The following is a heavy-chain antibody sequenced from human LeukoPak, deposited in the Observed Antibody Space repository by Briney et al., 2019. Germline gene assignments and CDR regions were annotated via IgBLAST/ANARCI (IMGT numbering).Heavy chain of an antibody. J-gene: IGHJ5*02. CDR1: GGSISSSSCY. Sequence: PSETLSLTCTVSGGSISSSSCYWGWIRQPPGKGLEWIGSIYYSGSTYYNPSLKSRVTISVDTSKNQFSLKLSSVTAADTAVYYCASTYYYDSSGYYPNWFDPWGQGTLVTVSS. CDR3: ASTYYYDSSGYYPNWFDP. CDR2: IYYSGST. V-gene: IGHV4-39*01. D-gene: IGHD3-22*01.